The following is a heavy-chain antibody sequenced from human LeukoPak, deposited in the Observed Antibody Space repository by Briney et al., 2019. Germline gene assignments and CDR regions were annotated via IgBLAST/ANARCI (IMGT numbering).Heavy chain of an antibody. CDR1: GGSFSGYY. J-gene: IGHJ4*02. CDR2: INHSGST. CDR3: ARGYDFWRLDY. Sequence: SETLSLTCAVYGGSFSGYYWSWIRQPPGKGLEWIGEINHSGSTNYNPSLKSRVTISVDTSKNQFSLKLSSVTAADTAVYCCARGYDFWRLDYWGQGTLVTVSS. D-gene: IGHD3-3*01. V-gene: IGHV4-34*01.